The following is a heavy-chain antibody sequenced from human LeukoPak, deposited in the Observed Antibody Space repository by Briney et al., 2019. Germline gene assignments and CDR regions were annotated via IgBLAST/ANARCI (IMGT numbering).Heavy chain of an antibody. CDR2: INGDGSIT. CDR3: ASSNRGAFIDY. J-gene: IGHJ4*02. V-gene: IGHV3-74*01. D-gene: IGHD3-10*01. Sequence: GGSLRLSCVASGFTFSSYWMHWVRQAPGKGLVWVSRINGDGSITSYADSVKGRFTISRDNAKNTLYLQMNSLRAEDTAVYHCASSNRGAFIDYWGQGTLVTVSS. CDR1: GFTFSSYW.